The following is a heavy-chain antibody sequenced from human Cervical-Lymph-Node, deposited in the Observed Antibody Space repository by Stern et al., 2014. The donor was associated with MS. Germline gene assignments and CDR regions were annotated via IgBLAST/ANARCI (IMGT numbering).Heavy chain of an antibody. CDR1: EFTFSDYA. CDR2: ISGRGGNT. Sequence: EVQLVESGGGLVQPGGSLRLSCAVSEFTFSDYAMTWVRQAPGTGLEWVSSISGRGGNTFYGDAVKGRFTLTRDNSKNTLFLQMNSLRDEDTAVYHCAKGFTVTGTGYGVDVWGQGTTVIVSS. V-gene: IGHV3-23*04. J-gene: IGHJ6*02. D-gene: IGHD6-19*01. CDR3: AKGFTVTGTGYGVDV.